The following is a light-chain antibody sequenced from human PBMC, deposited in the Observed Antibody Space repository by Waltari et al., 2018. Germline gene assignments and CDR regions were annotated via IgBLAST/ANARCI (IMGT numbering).Light chain of an antibody. CDR1: SPNIGGND. V-gene: IGLV1-51*02. Sequence: QSLLTQPPSLSAAPGQRVTIYCSGTSPNIGGNDVFWYQQFPGKAPRLLIYDDHRRPAGMPDRFSGSTAATSASLAISRLQTGDEADYYCGTWDSSLAVWMFGGGTRLTVL. CDR2: DDH. J-gene: IGLJ3*02. CDR3: GTWDSSLAVWM.